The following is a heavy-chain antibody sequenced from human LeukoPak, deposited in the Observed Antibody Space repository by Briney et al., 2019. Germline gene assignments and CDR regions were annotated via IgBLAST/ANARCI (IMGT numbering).Heavy chain of an antibody. D-gene: IGHD5-24*01. CDR3: ARVQMATLHFDY. Sequence: PSETLSLTCTVSGGSITSYYWSWLRQPPGKGLEWIGYISESGSTNSNPSLKSRVTISVDTSKNQFSLKLSSVTAADTAVYYCARVQMATLHFDYWGQGTPVTVSS. J-gene: IGHJ4*02. CDR1: GGSITSYY. CDR2: ISESGST. V-gene: IGHV4-4*09.